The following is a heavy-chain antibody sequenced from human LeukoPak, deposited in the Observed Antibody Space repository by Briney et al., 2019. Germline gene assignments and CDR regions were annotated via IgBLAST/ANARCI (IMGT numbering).Heavy chain of an antibody. CDR2: ISGSGGTT. CDR3: AKLSTFGDLSRVRFDP. D-gene: IGHD3-10*01. J-gene: IGHJ5*02. Sequence: PGRSLRLSCAVSGFTFRTYAMSWVRQAPGKGLEWVSAISGSGGTTYYADSVKGRFTISRHNSKDTLYLQMNSLRAEDTAVYYCAKLSTFGDLSRVRFDPWGQGTLITVSS. V-gene: IGHV3-23*01. CDR1: GFTFRTYA.